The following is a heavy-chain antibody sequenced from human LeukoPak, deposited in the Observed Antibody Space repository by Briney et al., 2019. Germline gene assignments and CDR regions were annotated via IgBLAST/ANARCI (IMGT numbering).Heavy chain of an antibody. CDR3: ARCVSEPSSYYYYYYGMDV. CDR2: IYYSGST. J-gene: IGHJ6*04. CDR1: GGSVSSGSYY. Sequence: SETLSLTCTVSGGSVSSGSYYWSWIRQPPGKGLEWIGYIYYSGSTNYNPSLKSRVTISVDTSKNQSSLKLSSVTAADTAVYYCARCVSEPSSYYYYYYGMDVWGKGTTVTVSS. V-gene: IGHV4-61*01. D-gene: IGHD5/OR15-5a*01.